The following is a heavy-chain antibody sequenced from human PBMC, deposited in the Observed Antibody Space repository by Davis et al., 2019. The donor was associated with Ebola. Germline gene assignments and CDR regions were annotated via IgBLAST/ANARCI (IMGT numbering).Heavy chain of an antibody. J-gene: IGHJ4*02. Sequence: GGSLRLSCAGSGFSFSSYGMSWVRQAPGKGLEWVSAISPSAGSTYYADSVKGRFTISRDNSKNTLYLQMNSLRAEDTAVYYCAKPAGYVGGYWGQGTLVTVSS. V-gene: IGHV3-23*01. CDR1: GFSFSSYG. D-gene: IGHD5-12*01. CDR2: ISPSAGST. CDR3: AKPAGYVGGY.